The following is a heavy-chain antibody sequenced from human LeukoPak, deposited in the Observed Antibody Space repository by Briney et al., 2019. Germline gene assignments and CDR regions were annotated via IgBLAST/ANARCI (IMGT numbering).Heavy chain of an antibody. CDR3: ARDPDCSSTSCYGLDP. CDR1: GYTFTSYG. J-gene: IGHJ5*02. Sequence: ASVKVSCKASGYTFTSYGISWVRQAPGQGLEWTGWISAYNGNTNYAQKLQGRVTMTTDTSTSTAYMELRSLRSDDTAVYYCARDPDCSSTSCYGLDPWGQGTLVTVSS. CDR2: ISAYNGNT. D-gene: IGHD2-2*01. V-gene: IGHV1-18*01.